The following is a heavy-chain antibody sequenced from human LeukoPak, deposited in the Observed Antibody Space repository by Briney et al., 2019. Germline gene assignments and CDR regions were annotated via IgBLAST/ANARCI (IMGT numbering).Heavy chain of an antibody. Sequence: SGTLSLTCAVYGGSFSGYYWSWIRQPPGKGLEWIGEINHSGSTNYNPSLKSRVTISVDTSKNQFSLKLSSVTAADTAVYYCARGYRGTVAGLDYWGQGTLVTVSS. CDR1: GGSFSGYY. D-gene: IGHD6-19*01. J-gene: IGHJ4*02. CDR2: INHSGST. CDR3: ARGYRGTVAGLDY. V-gene: IGHV4-34*01.